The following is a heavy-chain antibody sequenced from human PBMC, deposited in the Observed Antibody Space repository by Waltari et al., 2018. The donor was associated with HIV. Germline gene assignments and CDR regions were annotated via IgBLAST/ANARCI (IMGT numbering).Heavy chain of an antibody. CDR1: GFTFSAYY. V-gene: IGHV3-11*01. Sequence: QVQLVKSGGGLVKPGGSLRLACGASGFTFSAYYMSWIRQAPGKGLEWVSYISSSGGTTYYADSVQGRFTISRDNANNSLFLQMDRLRAEDSAVYYCARVAYDISGYFLDYWGQGSLVAVSS. J-gene: IGHJ4*02. CDR2: ISSSGGTT. CDR3: ARVAYDISGYFLDY. D-gene: IGHD3-22*01.